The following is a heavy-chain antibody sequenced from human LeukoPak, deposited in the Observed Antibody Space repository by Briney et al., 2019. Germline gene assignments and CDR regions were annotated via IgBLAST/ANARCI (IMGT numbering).Heavy chain of an antibody. CDR2: IKQDGSEK. J-gene: IGHJ4*02. CDR3: ARDGGGDWPLGY. V-gene: IGHV3-7*01. D-gene: IGHD2-21*02. CDR1: GFTLSNYW. Sequence: PGGSLRLSCAASGFTLSNYWMSWVRQAPGKGLEWVANIKQDGSEKYYVDSVKGRFTISRDNAKNSLYLQMSSLTVEDTAVYYCARDGGGDWPLGYWGQGTLVTVSS.